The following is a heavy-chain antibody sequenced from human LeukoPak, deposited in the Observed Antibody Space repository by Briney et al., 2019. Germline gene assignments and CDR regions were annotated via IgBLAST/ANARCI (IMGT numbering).Heavy chain of an antibody. V-gene: IGHV4-4*07. CDR2: TSDTGIT. D-gene: IGHD2-8*02. CDR1: GGSVTNFY. Sequence: SETLSLTCTVSGGSVTNFYWSWIRQPAGKGLEWIGRTSDTGITNYNPSLERRGTLSADTSKNQFFLKVTSVTAADTAVYYCARDSPTGGYNSRDSPYFYGLDVWGQGTTVTVSS. CDR3: ARDSPTGGYNSRDSPYFYGLDV. J-gene: IGHJ6*02.